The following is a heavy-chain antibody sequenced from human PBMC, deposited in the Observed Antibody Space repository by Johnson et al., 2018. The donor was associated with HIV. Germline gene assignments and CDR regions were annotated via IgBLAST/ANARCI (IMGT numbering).Heavy chain of an antibody. D-gene: IGHD2-15*01. J-gene: IGHJ3*02. CDR3: ARYPVSSVVAAPRVNDAFDI. CDR2: ISSSGSTI. Sequence: QVQLVESGGGLIQPGGSLRLSCAASGFTFSDYYMTWIRQAPGKGLEWVSYISSSGSTIYYADSVKGRFTISRDNAKNSLSLQMNSLRAEDTAVYYCARYPVSSVVAAPRVNDAFDIWGQGTMVTVSS. V-gene: IGHV3-11*04. CDR1: GFTFSDYY.